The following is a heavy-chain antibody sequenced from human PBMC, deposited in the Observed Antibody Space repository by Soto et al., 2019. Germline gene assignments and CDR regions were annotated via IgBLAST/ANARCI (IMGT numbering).Heavy chain of an antibody. J-gene: IGHJ4*02. Sequence: EVPLVESGGGLVQPGGSLRLSCAASGFTVSSNYMSWVRQAPGKGLEWVSVIYSGGSTYYADSVKGRFTISRDNSKNTLYLQMNSLRAEDTAVYYCAKDGLRGGYYRRGYFDYWGQGTLVTVSS. D-gene: IGHD3-22*01. CDR2: IYSGGST. V-gene: IGHV3-66*01. CDR1: GFTVSSNY. CDR3: AKDGLRGGYYRRGYFDY.